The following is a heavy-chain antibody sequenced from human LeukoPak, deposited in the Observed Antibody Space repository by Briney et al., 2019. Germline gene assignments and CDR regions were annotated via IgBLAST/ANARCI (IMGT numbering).Heavy chain of an antibody. V-gene: IGHV3-48*03. D-gene: IGHD4-17*01. CDR1: GFTFSSYE. Sequence: GGSLRLSCAASGFTFSSYEMNWVRQAPGKGLEWVSYISSSGSTINYADSVKGRFTISRDNAKNSLYLQMNSLRAEDTAVYYCARDLGHGDYYYYYGMDVWGQGITVTVSS. CDR3: ARDLGHGDYYYYYGMDV. CDR2: ISSSGSTI. J-gene: IGHJ6*02.